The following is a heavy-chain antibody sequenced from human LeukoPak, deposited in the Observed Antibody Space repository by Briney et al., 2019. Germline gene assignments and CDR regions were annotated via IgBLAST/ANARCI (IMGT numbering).Heavy chain of an antibody. CDR2: IWYNGKNK. D-gene: IGHD6-13*01. CDR3: ARGGSSWSPYFDY. CDR1: GFTFSTYA. V-gene: IGHV3-33*01. J-gene: IGHJ4*02. Sequence: GGSLRLSCAASGFTFSTYAMHWVRQAPGKGLEWVAMIWYNGKNKHYADSVKGRFTISRDNSKNTLYLQMNSLRAEDTAMYYCARGGSSWSPYFDYWGQGTLVTVSS.